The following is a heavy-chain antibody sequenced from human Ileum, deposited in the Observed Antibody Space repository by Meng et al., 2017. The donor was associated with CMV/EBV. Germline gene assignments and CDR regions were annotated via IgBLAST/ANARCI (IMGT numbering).Heavy chain of an antibody. CDR3: ARGRRSCNNIRCHHGGLDV. J-gene: IGHJ6*02. CDR1: GFIFSDYY. CDR2: INHSGNIK. D-gene: IGHD2/OR15-2a*01. V-gene: IGHV3-11*01. Sequence: GESLKISCAASGFIFSDYYMSWIRQAPGKGLEGVSWINHSGNIKYYADSVKGRFTISRDNAKNSLYLQIDSLRVEETAVYYCARGRRSCNNIRCHHGGLDVWGQGTTVTVSS.